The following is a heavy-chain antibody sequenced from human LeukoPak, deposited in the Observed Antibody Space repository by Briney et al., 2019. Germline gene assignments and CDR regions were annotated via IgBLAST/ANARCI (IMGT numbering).Heavy chain of an antibody. D-gene: IGHD3-10*01. CDR1: GFTFSSYA. CDR2: INGSGGST. Sequence: GGSLRLSCAASGFTFSSYAMSWVRQAPGKGLEWVSAINGSGGSTYYADSVKGRFTISRDNSKNTVYLQMNSRRAEDTAVYYCAKDGGGSGSYYPYYFDYWGQGTLVTVSS. J-gene: IGHJ4*02. CDR3: AKDGGGSGSYYPYYFDY. V-gene: IGHV3-23*01.